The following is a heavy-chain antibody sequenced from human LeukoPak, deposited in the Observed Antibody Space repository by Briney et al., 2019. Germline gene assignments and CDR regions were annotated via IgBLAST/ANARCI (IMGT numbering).Heavy chain of an antibody. CDR3: ARGSGTAAGV. CDR2: INHSGST. J-gene: IGHJ4*02. D-gene: IGHD6-13*01. Sequence: SETLSLTCTVSGGSISSYYWSWIRQPPGKGLEWIGEINHSGSTNYNPSLKSRVTISVDTSKNQFSLKLSSVTAADTAVYYCARGSGTAAGVWGQGTLVTVSS. CDR1: GGSISSYY. V-gene: IGHV4-34*01.